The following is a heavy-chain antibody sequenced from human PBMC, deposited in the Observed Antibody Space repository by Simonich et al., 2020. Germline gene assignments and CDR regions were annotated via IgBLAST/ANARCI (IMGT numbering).Heavy chain of an antibody. CDR1: GYTFTGYY. CDR3: ARGGLGHWYFDL. Sequence: QVQLVQSGAEVKKPGASVKVSCKASGYTFTGYYMHWVRQAPGQGLEWRGWINPNSGGTNNAQKFQGRVTMTRDTSISTAYMELSRLRSDDTAVYYCARGGLGHWYFDLWGRGTLVTVSS. J-gene: IGHJ2*01. D-gene: IGHD6-25*01. CDR2: INPNSGGT. V-gene: IGHV1-2*02.